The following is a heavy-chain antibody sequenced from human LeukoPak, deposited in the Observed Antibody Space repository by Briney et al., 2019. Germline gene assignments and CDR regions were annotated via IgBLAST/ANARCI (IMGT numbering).Heavy chain of an antibody. CDR1: GGSISSYY. V-gene: IGHV4-59*01. J-gene: IGHJ6*03. CDR2: IYYSGST. Sequence: PSETLSLTCTVSGGSISSYYWSWIRQPPGKGLEWIGYIYYSGSTNYNPSLKSRVTISVDTSKNQFSLKLSSVTAAYTSVYYCGGGNRGYPLYYRAVGGKGPTVTVP. CDR3: GGGNRGYPLYYRAV. D-gene: IGHD1-14*01.